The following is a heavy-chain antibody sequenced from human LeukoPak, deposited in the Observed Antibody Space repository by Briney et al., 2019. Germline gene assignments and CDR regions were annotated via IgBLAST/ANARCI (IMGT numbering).Heavy chain of an antibody. Sequence: ASVKVSCKASGYTFTAYYMHWVRQAPGQGLEGMGGINPNSGNTNYAQKFQGRVPMTRDTSISTAYMELSRLRSDDTAVYYCARPNSVGPTVYFDYWGQGTLVTVSS. V-gene: IGHV1-2*02. CDR1: GYTFTAYY. D-gene: IGHD1-26*01. CDR2: INPNSGNT. CDR3: ARPNSVGPTVYFDY. J-gene: IGHJ4*02.